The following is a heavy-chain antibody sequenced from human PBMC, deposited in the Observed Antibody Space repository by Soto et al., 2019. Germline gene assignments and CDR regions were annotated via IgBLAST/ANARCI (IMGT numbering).Heavy chain of an antibody. CDR3: ARDRGYCSGGSCYHDY. D-gene: IGHD2-15*01. CDR2: IIPILGIA. CDR1: GGTFSSYT. Sequence: QVQLVQSGAEVKKPGSSVKVSCKASGGTFSSYTISWVRQAPGQGLEWMGRIIPILGIANYAQKFQGRVTITADKSTSTAYMELSSLRSEDTAGYYCARDRGYCSGGSCYHDYWGPGNPGHRLL. V-gene: IGHV1-69*08. J-gene: IGHJ4*02.